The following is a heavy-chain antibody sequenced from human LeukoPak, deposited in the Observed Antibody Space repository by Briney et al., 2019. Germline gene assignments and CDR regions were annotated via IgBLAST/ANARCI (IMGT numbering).Heavy chain of an antibody. CDR2: IYYSGST. J-gene: IGHJ5*02. CDR1: GGSISSYY. V-gene: IGHV4-59*01. D-gene: IGHD3-9*01. CDR3: AREGYDILTGYLYNWFDP. Sequence: PSETLSLTCTVSGGSISSYYWSWIRQPPGKGLEWIGYIYYSGSTNYNPSLKSRVTISVDTSKNQFSLKLSSVTAADTAVYYCAREGYDILTGYLYNWFDPWAREPWSPSPQ.